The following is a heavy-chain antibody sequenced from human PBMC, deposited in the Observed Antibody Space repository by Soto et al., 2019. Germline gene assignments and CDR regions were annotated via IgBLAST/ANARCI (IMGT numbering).Heavy chain of an antibody. Sequence: QVQLVQSGAEVKKPGSSVKVSCRASGDTFSSYAVNWVRQAPGRGLEWMGRVIPVLGTTDYAQKFRGRVTVTADTFRTRVSMQVRGLSSVGPAVHYCARRRYCGYDCYSNHYYGLDVWGPGTTVTGAS. CDR1: GDTFSSYA. V-gene: IGHV1-69*08. D-gene: IGHD2-21*02. CDR3: ARRRYCGYDCYSNHYYGLDV. CDR2: VIPVLGTT. J-gene: IGHJ6*02.